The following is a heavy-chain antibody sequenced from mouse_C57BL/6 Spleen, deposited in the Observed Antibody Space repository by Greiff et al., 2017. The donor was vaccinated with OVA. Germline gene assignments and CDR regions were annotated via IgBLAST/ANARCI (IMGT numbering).Heavy chain of an antibody. Sequence: QVQLQQSGAELAKPGASVKLSCKASGYTFTSYWMHWVKQRPGQGLEWIGYINPSSGYTKYNQKFKDKATLTADKSSSTAYMQLSSLTYEDSAVYYCARFTTVVARAPAWFAYWGQGTLVTVSA. J-gene: IGHJ3*01. CDR2: INPSSGYT. V-gene: IGHV1-7*01. CDR3: ARFTTVVARAPAWFAY. CDR1: GYTFTSYW. D-gene: IGHD1-1*01.